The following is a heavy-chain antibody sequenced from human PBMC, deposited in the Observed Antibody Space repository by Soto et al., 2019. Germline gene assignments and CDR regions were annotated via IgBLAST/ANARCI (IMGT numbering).Heavy chain of an antibody. CDR1: GFTFSSYW. D-gene: IGHD6-6*01. V-gene: IGHV3-7*03. CDR2: IKQDGSEK. CDR3: ARYLVDESYYYYGMDV. J-gene: IGHJ6*02. Sequence: PGGSLRLSFAASGFTFSSYWMSWFRQAPGKGLEWVANIKQDGSEKYYVDSVKGRFTISRDNAKNSLYLQMNSLRDEDTAVYYCARYLVDESYYYYGMDVWGQGTTVTVSS.